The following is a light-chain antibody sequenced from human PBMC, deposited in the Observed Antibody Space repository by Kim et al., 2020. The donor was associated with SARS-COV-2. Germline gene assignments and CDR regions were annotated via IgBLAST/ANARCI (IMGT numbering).Light chain of an antibody. CDR3: QQYNNWPPRT. CDR2: GAS. J-gene: IGKJ1*01. CDR1: QSVSSN. V-gene: IGKV3-15*01. Sequence: SPGERATHACRTSQSVSSNLAWYQQKPGQAPRLLIYGASTRATGIPARFSGSGSGKEFTLTISSLQSEDFAVYYCQQYNNWPPRTFGQGTKVDIK.